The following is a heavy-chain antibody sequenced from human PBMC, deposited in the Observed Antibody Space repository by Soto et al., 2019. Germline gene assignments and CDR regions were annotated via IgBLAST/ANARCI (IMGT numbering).Heavy chain of an antibody. V-gene: IGHV4-30-4*01. CDR1: GDSISNLYYF. J-gene: IGHJ5*01. D-gene: IGHD7-27*01. CDR3: ARGRYCLTGRCFPNWFDS. Sequence: SETLSLTCSVSGDSISNLYYFWAWIRQPPGQALEYIGYIYKSATTYYNPSFESRVAISVDTSKSQFSLNVTSVTAADTAVYFCARGRYCLTGRCFPNWFDSWGQGALVTVS. CDR2: IYKSATT.